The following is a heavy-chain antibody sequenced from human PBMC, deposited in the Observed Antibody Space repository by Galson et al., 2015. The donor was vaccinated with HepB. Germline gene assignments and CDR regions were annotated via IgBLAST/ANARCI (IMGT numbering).Heavy chain of an antibody. Sequence: SVKVSCKASGGTFSSYAISWVRQAPGQGLEWMGGIIPIFGTANYAQKFQGRVTITADESTSTAYMELSSLRSEDTAVYYCARSTGSSGSPYYFDYWGQGTLVTVSS. CDR2: IIPIFGTA. V-gene: IGHV1-69*13. CDR3: ARSTGSSGSPYYFDY. D-gene: IGHD3-22*01. J-gene: IGHJ4*02. CDR1: GGTFSSYA.